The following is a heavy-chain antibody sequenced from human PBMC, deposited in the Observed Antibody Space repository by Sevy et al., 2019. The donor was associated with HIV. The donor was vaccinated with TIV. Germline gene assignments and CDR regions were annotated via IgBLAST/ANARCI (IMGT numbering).Heavy chain of an antibody. CDR2: IYHSGNT. CDR3: ARTLRGNFETRATAFNI. D-gene: IGHD1-7*01. CDR1: GYSISSDDY. Sequence: SETVSLTCAVSGYSISSDDYWVWIRQPPGKGLEWIGNIYHSGNTYYNPSLKSRVTMSLDTSMNQFSLRLTSVTAADTAVYYCARTLRGNFETRATAFNIWGQGTMVTVSS. V-gene: IGHV4-38-2*01. J-gene: IGHJ3*02.